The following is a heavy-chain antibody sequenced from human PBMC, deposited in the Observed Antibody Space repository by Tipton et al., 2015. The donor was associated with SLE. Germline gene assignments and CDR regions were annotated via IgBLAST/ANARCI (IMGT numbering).Heavy chain of an antibody. V-gene: IGHV1-18*01. CDR3: ARDQYYYGSGTYPF. CDR1: GYTFSSYG. CDR2: ISAYNGNT. J-gene: IGHJ4*02. D-gene: IGHD3-10*01. Sequence: QVQLVQSGDEVKKPGASVKVSCKASGYTFSSYGFSWVRQAPGQGLEWMAWISAYNGNTHFARKFQGRVSMTTDTSTSTAYMELTSLKSDDTAVYYCARDQYYYGSGTYPFWGQGTRVTVSS.